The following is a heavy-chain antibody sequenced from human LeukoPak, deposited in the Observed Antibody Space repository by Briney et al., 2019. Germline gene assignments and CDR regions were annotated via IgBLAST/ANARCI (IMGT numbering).Heavy chain of an antibody. Sequence: SQTLSLTCTVSGDSITSCSYYWAWIRQHPEKGLEWIGYIYYTGGTHYNPSLKSRLTISVDTSENQFSLKMRSVTAADTAIYYCARAPGAFDIWGQGTMVTVSS. CDR1: GDSITSCSYY. CDR2: IYYTGGT. CDR3: ARAPGAFDI. V-gene: IGHV4-31*03. J-gene: IGHJ3*02.